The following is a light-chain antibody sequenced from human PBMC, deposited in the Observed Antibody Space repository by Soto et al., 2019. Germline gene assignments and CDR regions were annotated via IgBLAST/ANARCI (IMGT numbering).Light chain of an antibody. CDR2: WVS. Sequence: DIVMTQSPDSLAVSLGERATINCKSSQSVLYSSNNKNYLAWYQQKPGQPPKLLIYWVSTRESGVPDRFSGSGSGTDFSLTISSLQAEDVAVYYCHHYFSPPYTFGQGTKLEIK. J-gene: IGKJ2*01. CDR3: HHYFSPPYT. V-gene: IGKV4-1*01. CDR1: QSVLYSSNNKNY.